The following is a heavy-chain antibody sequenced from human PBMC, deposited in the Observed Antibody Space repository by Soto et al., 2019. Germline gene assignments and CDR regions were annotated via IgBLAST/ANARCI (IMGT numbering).Heavy chain of an antibody. D-gene: IGHD2-2*01. CDR1: GGTFSSYA. V-gene: IGHV1-69*01. Sequence: QVQLVQSGAEVKKPGSSVKVSCKASGGTFSSYAISWVRQAPGQGLEWMGGIIPIFGTANYAQKFQGRVTITADESTSTAYMELSRLRSEATAVYSCAVKGAMPIPSYNWFDPWGQGTLVTVSS. CDR2: IIPIFGTA. J-gene: IGHJ5*02. CDR3: AVKGAMPIPSYNWFDP.